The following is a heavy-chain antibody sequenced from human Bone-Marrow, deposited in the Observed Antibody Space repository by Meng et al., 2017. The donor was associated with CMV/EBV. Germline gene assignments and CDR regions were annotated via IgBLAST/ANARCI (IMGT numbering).Heavy chain of an antibody. J-gene: IGHJ1*01. D-gene: IGHD2-21*01. Sequence: GSLRLSCTVSGGSISSYYWSWIRQPPGKGLEWIGYIYYSGSTNYNPSLRSRATMSMDMSKNQFSLRLTSVTAADTAVYYCAKTARIPTAWGQGTLVTVSS. V-gene: IGHV4-59*01. CDR3: AKTARIPTA. CDR2: IYYSGST. CDR1: GGSISSYY.